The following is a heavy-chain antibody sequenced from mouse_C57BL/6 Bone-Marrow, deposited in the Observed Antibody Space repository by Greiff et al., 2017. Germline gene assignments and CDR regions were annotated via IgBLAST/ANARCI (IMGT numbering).Heavy chain of an antibody. CDR1: GYTFTSYW. J-gene: IGHJ1*03. CDR2: IDPSDSYT. D-gene: IGHD1-1*01. V-gene: IGHV1-50*01. CDR3: ARDYYGISNWYFDV. Sequence: QVQLQQPGAELVKPGASVKLSCKASGYTFTSYWMQWVKQRPGQGLEWIGEIDPSDSYTNYNQKFKGKATLTVDTSSSTAYMQLSSLTSEDSAVYYCARDYYGISNWYFDVWGTGTTVTVSS.